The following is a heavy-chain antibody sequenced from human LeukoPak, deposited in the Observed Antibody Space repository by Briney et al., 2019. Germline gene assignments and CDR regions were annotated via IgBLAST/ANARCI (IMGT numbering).Heavy chain of an antibody. CDR3: ARVYDSSGVDY. CDR2: INHSGST. CDR1: GGSFSGYY. V-gene: IGHV4-34*01. Sequence: PSETLSLTCAVYGGSFSGYYWSWIRQPPGKGLEWIGEINHSGSTNYNPSLKSRVTISVDTSKNQFSLKLSSVTAADTAVYYCARVYDSSGVDYWGQGALVTVSS. J-gene: IGHJ4*02. D-gene: IGHD3-22*01.